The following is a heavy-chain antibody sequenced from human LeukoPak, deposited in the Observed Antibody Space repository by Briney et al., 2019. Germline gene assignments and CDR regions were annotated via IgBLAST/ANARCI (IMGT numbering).Heavy chain of an antibody. J-gene: IGHJ4*02. CDR1: GFTFSIYA. Sequence: GGSLRLXCAASGFTFSIYAMSWVRQAPGKGLEWVSAVSGTGADTYYPDSVKGRFTISRDNSKNTLYLQMNSLRAEDTAVYYCAKGLSCRSVNCYTGYFDSWGPGSLVTVSS. CDR3: AKGLSCRSVNCYTGYFDS. D-gene: IGHD2-2*02. V-gene: IGHV3-23*01. CDR2: VSGTGADT.